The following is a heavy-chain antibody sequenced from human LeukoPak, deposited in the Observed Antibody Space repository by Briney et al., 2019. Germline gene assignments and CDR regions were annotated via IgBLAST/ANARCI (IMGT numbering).Heavy chain of an antibody. D-gene: IGHD4-17*01. CDR2: INHSGST. J-gene: IGHJ4*02. CDR1: GGSFSGYY. V-gene: IGHV4-34*01. CDR3: ARGRSAVSLVY. Sequence: PSETLSLTCAVYGGSFSGYYWSWIRQPPGKGLEWIGEINHSGSTNYNPSLKSRVTISVDTSKNQFSLKLSSVTAADTAVYYCARGRSAVSLVYWGQGTLVTVSS.